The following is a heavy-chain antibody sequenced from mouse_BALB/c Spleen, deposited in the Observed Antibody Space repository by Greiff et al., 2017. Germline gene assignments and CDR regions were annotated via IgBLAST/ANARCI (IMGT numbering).Heavy chain of an antibody. Sequence: QVQLQQPGSVLVRPGASVKLSCKASGYTFTSSWMHWAKQRPGQGLEWIGGINPSNGGTNFNEKFKSKATLTVDKSSSTAYMQLSSLTSEDSAVYYCTRRYGNYWYFDVWGAGTTVTVSS. J-gene: IGHJ1*01. CDR3: TRRYGNYWYFDV. CDR1: GYTFTSSW. V-gene: IGHV1S81*02. D-gene: IGHD2-10*02. CDR2: INPSNGGT.